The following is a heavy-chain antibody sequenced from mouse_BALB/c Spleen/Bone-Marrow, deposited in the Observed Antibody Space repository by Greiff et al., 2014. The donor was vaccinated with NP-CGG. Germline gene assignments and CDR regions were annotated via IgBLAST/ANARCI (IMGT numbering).Heavy chain of an antibody. Sequence: DVQLQESGPELVKPGASVKISCKASGYSFTGYTMNWVKQSHGKNLEWIGLINPYNGGTTYNQKFKGKATLTVDKSSSTAYMELLSLTSEDSAVYYCASYFGSSCYFDVWGAGTTVTVSS. D-gene: IGHD1-1*01. CDR1: GYSFTGYT. V-gene: IGHV1-18*01. CDR3: ASYFGSSCYFDV. CDR2: INPYNGGT. J-gene: IGHJ1*01.